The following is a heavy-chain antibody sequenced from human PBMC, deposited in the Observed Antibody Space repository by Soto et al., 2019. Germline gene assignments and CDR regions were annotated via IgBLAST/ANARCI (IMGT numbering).Heavy chain of an antibody. V-gene: IGHV4-31*02. Sequence: SETLSLTCPVSGGSISSGGYYWSWIRQHPGKGLEWIGYIYYSGRTYYNPSLKSRVTISVDTSKNQFSLKLSSVTAADTAVYYCARVFSDSSSFFDPWGQGTLVTVSS. CDR2: IYYSGRT. J-gene: IGHJ5*02. CDR3: ARVFSDSSSFFDP. CDR1: GGSISSGGYY. D-gene: IGHD6-13*01.